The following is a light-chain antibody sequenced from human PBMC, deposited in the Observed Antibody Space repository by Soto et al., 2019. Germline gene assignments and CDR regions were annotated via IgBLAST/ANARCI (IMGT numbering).Light chain of an antibody. CDR1: QSIRSS. Sequence: DIQMTQSPSSLSASVGDRVTITCRARQSIRSSLNWYQQKPGKAPNLLIYAASSLQSGVPSRFSGSGSGTDFTLTISSLQPDDFATYYCPQCYSTLTFGTGTKVDI. CDR2: AAS. CDR3: PQCYSTLT. V-gene: IGKV1-39*01. J-gene: IGKJ3*01.